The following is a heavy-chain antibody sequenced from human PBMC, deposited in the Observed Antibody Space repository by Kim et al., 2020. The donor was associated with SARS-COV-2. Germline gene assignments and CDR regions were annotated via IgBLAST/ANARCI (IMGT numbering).Heavy chain of an antibody. D-gene: IGHD2-21*02. CDR1: GVTFSSAA. CDR2: VLDHGSP. V-gene: IGHV3-23*01. J-gene: IGHJ4*02. CDR3: AKGGGDGTY. Sequence: GGSLRLSCSASGVTFSSAAMNLVRQDPGNWLEWSSGVLDHGSPFYGESVKGRFIIARDKSKNTVYLQLNSRRAEDTAVYYCAKGGGDGTYWGQGTLGTVSS.